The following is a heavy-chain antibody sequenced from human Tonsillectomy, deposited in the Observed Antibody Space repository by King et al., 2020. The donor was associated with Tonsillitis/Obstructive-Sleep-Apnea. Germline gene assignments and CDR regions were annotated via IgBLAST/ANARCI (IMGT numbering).Heavy chain of an antibody. J-gene: IGHJ6*02. CDR1: GFSLSNARMG. CDR2: IFSNDEK. V-gene: IGHV2-26*01. D-gene: IGHD2-2*01. Sequence: TLKESGPVLVKPTETLTLTCTVSGFSLSNARMGVSWIRQPPGKALEWLAHIFSNDEKSYSTSLKSRLTISKDTSKSQVVLTMTNMDPVDTATYYCARIYCISPSCYYYYYYGMDVWGQGTTVTVSS. CDR3: ARIYCISPSCYYYYYYGMDV.